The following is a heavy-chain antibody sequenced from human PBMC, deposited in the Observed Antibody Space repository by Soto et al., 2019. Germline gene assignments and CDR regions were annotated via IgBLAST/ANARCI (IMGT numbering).Heavy chain of an antibody. CDR1: GGTFSSYA. Sequence: QVQLVQSGAEVKKPGSSVKVSCKASGGTFSSYAISWVRQAPGQGLEWMGGIIPIFGTANYAQKFQGRVTITADESTSTACMEVRRLRSEDTAVYYCAGVVGGLFGYFDLWGRGTLVTVS. CDR2: IIPIFGTA. CDR3: AGVVGGLFGYFDL. D-gene: IGHD1-26*01. J-gene: IGHJ2*01. V-gene: IGHV1-69*01.